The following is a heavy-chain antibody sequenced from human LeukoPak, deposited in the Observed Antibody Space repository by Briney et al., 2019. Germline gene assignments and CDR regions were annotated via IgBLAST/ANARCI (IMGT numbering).Heavy chain of an antibody. CDR1: GGSFSGFY. D-gene: IGHD4-17*01. CDR3: ARDYGVMDV. Sequence: TSETLSLTCAVYGGSFSGFYWSWIRQPPGKGLEWIGEINHSGSTNYNPSLKSRVTISVDTSKNQFSLKLSSVTAADTAVYYCARDYGVMDVWGQGTTVTVSS. CDR2: INHSGST. J-gene: IGHJ6*02. V-gene: IGHV4-34*01.